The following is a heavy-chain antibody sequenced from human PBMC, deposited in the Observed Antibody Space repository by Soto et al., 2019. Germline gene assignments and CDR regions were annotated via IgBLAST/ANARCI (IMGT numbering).Heavy chain of an antibody. CDR1: GFFFGSYA. V-gene: IGHV3-23*01. J-gene: IGHJ4*02. CDR2: VESNSNT. Sequence: GGSLRLSCAASGFFFGSYAMSGVRQAPGKGLEWVSLVESNSNTYYTDSVKGRFTVSRDNSKNTVYLQMNKLRVEETAVYYCAKDSLPNYYDSSGYPIEYWGQGTLVTVSS. CDR3: AKDSLPNYYDSSGYPIEY. D-gene: IGHD3-22*01.